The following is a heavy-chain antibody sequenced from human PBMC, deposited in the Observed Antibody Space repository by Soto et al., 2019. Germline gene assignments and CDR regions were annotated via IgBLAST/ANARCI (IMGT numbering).Heavy chain of an antibody. CDR1: GGYFTRGDDY. J-gene: IGHJ5*02. V-gene: IGHV4-30-4*01. D-gene: IGHD3-10*01. CDR3: ARGNDDSGTNWFDP. CDR2: VYYTGST. Sequence: SETLSLTCTVSGGYFTRGDDYWSWIRQPPGKGLEWIGYVYYTGSTSYNPSLKTRVSISIDNSRNQFSLRLSYVTAEETAVYYCARGNDDSGTNWFDPWGQGTLVTVSS.